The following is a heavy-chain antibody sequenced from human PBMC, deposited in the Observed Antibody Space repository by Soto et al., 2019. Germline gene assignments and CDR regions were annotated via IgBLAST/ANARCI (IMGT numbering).Heavy chain of an antibody. J-gene: IGHJ6*04. V-gene: IGHV4-39*01. D-gene: IGHD1-1*01. CDR2: IYYSGST. CDR1: GGSISSSSYY. CDR3: ARHNLGNWKDPGKTRHYYYYYGMDV. Sequence: SETLSLTCSVSGGSISSSSYYWGWIRQPPGKGLEWIGSIYYSGSTYYNPSLKSRVTISVDTSKNQFSLKLSSVTAADTAVYYCARHNLGNWKDPGKTRHYYYYYGMDVWGKGTTVTVSS.